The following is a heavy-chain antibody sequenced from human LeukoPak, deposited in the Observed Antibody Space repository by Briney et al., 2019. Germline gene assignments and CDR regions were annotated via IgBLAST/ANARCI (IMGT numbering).Heavy chain of an antibody. D-gene: IGHD3-10*01. CDR2: IIPILTEI. CDR1: EGTFSTYD. Sequence: SVKVSCKASEGTFSTYDINWVRLAPGQGLEWMGRIIPILTEIKYAQKLQGRVTMTTDTSTSTAYMELRSLRSDDTAVYYCARDTYYYGSGSYYNPPIDYWGQGTLVTVSS. J-gene: IGHJ4*02. CDR3: ARDTYYYGSGSYYNPPIDY. V-gene: IGHV1-69*04.